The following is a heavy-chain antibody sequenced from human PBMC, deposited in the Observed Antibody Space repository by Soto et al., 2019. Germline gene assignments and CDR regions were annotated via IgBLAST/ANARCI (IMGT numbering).Heavy chain of an antibody. D-gene: IGHD6-13*01. CDR1: GGTFSSYA. J-gene: IGHJ6*02. CDR2: IIPIFGTA. V-gene: IGHV1-69*13. CDR3: ARPRLGIAALYGMDV. Sequence: AVKVSCKASGGTFSSYAISWVRQAPGQGLEWMGGIIPIFGTANYAQKFQGRVTITADESTSTAYMELSSLRSEDTAVYYCARPRLGIAALYGMDVWGQGTPVTVSS.